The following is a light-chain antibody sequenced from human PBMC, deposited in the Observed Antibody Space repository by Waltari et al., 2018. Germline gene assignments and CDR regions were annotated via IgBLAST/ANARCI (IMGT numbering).Light chain of an antibody. Sequence: DIVMTQSPLSLPVTPGEPASISCRSSQSLLHSNGYNYLDWYLQKPGQSPQILIYLASNRASGVPDRFSGSGSGTDFTLKISRVEAEDAGVYYCMEALQSVTFGQGTRLEIK. CDR1: QSLLHSNGYNY. CDR3: MEALQSVT. V-gene: IGKV2-28*01. J-gene: IGKJ5*01. CDR2: LAS.